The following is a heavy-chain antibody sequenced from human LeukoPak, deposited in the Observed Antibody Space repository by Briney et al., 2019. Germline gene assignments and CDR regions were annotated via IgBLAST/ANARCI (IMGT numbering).Heavy chain of an antibody. D-gene: IGHD2/OR15-2a*01. CDR1: GFTVSSSY. V-gene: IGHV3-53*01. J-gene: IGHJ6*03. CDR2: IYSGGST. Sequence: GGSLRLSCAASGFTVSSSYMTWVRQAPGKGLEWVSVIYSGGSTYYADSVKGRFTISRDNSKNTLYLQMNSLRAEDTAVYYCVEYRRSGPGPYYYYMDVWGKGTTVTVSS. CDR3: VEYRRSGPGPYYYYMDV.